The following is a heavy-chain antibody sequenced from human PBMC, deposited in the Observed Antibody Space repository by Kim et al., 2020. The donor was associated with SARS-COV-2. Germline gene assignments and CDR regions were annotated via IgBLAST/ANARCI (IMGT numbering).Heavy chain of an antibody. CDR1: GGSFSGYY. D-gene: IGHD5-18*01. V-gene: IGHV4-34*01. CDR2: INHSGST. J-gene: IGHJ3*02. CDR3: ARGRLWLQNDAFDI. Sequence: SETLSLTCAVYGGSFSGYYWSWIRQPPGKGLEWIGEINHSGSTNYNPSLKSRFTISVDTSKNQFSLKLSSVTAADTAVYYCARGRLWLQNDAFDIWGQGTMVTGSS.